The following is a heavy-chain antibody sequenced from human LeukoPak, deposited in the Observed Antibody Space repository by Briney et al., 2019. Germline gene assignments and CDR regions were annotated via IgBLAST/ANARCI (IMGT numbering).Heavy chain of an antibody. Sequence: GGSLRLSCAASGFIFSSYAMSWVRQAPGKGLEWVSVISGSGGRTYYADSVKGRFTISRDNSENTLYLQMNSLRAEDTAVYYCAKQVGSTYGYIDYWGQGTLVTVSS. CDR2: ISGSGGRT. V-gene: IGHV3-23*01. CDR1: GFIFSSYA. J-gene: IGHJ4*02. CDR3: AKQVGSTYGYIDY. D-gene: IGHD5-18*01.